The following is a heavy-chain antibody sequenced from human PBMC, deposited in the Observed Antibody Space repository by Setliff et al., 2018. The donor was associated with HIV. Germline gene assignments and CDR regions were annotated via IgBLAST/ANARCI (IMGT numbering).Heavy chain of an antibody. D-gene: IGHD3-3*01. CDR1: ADIFNAYY. CDR2: ITPNGDDT. CDR3: ARVADRNYDFWSAYEY. J-gene: IGHJ4*02. Sequence: EASVKVSCKASADIFNAYYIHWVRQAPGQGLEWMGWITPNGDDTNYPQKFEGRVTLTRDTSIATAYMELRSLTSDDTAVYYCARVADRNYDFWSAYEYWGQGTLVTVS. V-gene: IGHV1-2*02.